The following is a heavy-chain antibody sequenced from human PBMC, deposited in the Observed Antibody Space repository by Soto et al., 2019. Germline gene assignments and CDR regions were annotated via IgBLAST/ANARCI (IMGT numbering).Heavy chain of an antibody. J-gene: IGHJ5*02. CDR3: ARNIIAFGHVIARNWLET. CDR1: VLTFIDYC. D-gene: IGHD3-16*02. Sequence: WLSXTLCCLFAVLTFIDYCMKLLRQAPGRGLGLVASISSGWNFSYYTDSVSGRFTISGDNAENSLYLQMNSMGVEDTAPYYPARNIIAFGHVIARNWLETCGQGPQVNVYS. V-gene: IGHV3-21*06. CDR2: ISSGWNFS.